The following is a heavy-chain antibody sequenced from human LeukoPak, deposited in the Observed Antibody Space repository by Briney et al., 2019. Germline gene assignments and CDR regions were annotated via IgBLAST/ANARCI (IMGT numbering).Heavy chain of an antibody. J-gene: IGHJ4*02. CDR3: VRDRGYNYGDFDY. Sequence: GGSLRLSCAASGFTFSSYAMSWVRQAPGKGLEWVSAISGSVSSTYYADSVKGRFTISRDNSKNTLYLQMNSLRAEDTALYYCVRDRGYNYGDFDYWGQGTLVTVSS. D-gene: IGHD5-18*01. CDR1: GFTFSSYA. V-gene: IGHV3-23*01. CDR2: ISGSVSST.